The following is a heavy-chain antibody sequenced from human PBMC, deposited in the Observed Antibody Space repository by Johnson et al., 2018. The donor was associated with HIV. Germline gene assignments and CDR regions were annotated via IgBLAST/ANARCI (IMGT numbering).Heavy chain of an antibody. CDR1: GFTFSSYA. J-gene: IGHJ3*02. Sequence: QVKLVESGGGVVQPGRSLRLSCAASGFTFSSYAMHWVRQAPGKGLEWVAVISYDGSNKYYADFVKGRFTISRDNSKNTLYLQMNSLRAEDTAVYYCAKVRGILRYWGADAFDIWGQGTMVTVSS. CDR3: AKVRGILRYWGADAFDI. CDR2: ISYDGSNK. D-gene: IGHD3-9*01. V-gene: IGHV3-30*04.